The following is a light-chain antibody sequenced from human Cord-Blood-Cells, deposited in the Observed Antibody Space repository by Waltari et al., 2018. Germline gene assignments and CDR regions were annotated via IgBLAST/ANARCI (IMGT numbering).Light chain of an antibody. Sequence: DIQMTQSPSTLSASVGDRVTITCRASQSISSWLAWYQQKPGKAPKLLIYKASSLESGVPSRFSGSGSGTAFTLTISSLQPDDFATYYCQQYNSDPLTIGGGTKVEIK. CDR1: QSISSW. J-gene: IGKJ4*01. V-gene: IGKV1-5*03. CDR3: QQYNSDPLT. CDR2: KAS.